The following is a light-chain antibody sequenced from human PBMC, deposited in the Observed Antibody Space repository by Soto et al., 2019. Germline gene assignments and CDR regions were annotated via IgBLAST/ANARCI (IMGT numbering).Light chain of an antibody. V-gene: IGLV1-40*01. CDR1: SSDIGAGYH. CDR3: QSYDSSLSGSV. CDR2: GNN. Sequence: QSVLTQPPSVSGAPGQRVTISCTGSSSDIGAGYHVHWYQQLPGTAPKLLIYGNNNRPSGVPDRFSGSKSGTSASLAITGLLSEDEADYYCQSYDSSLSGSVFGGGTKLTVL. J-gene: IGLJ3*02.